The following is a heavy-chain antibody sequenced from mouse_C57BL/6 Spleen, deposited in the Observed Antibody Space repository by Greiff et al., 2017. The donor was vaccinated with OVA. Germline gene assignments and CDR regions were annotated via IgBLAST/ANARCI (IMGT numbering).Heavy chain of an antibody. CDR3: TTLYGSSSWYFDV. D-gene: IGHD1-1*01. Sequence: EVQLQQSGAELVRPGASVKLSCTASGFNIKDDYMHWVKQRPEQGLEWIGWIDPENGDTEYASKFQGKATITAATSSNTAYLQLSSLTSEDTAVYYGTTLYGSSSWYFDVWGTGTTVTVSS. CDR1: GFNIKDDY. CDR2: IDPENGDT. V-gene: IGHV14-4*01. J-gene: IGHJ1*03.